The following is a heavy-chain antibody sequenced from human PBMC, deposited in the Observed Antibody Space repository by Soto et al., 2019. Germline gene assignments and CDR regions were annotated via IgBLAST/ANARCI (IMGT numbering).Heavy chain of an antibody. D-gene: IGHD2-15*01. Sequence: ASVKVSCKTSGYTFTNYYIHWVRQAPGQGLEWMGVINPSGISTTYAQKFQGRVTMARDTSTSTVYMDLSSLRPEDTAVYFCARVPVSYRAPCSGGSCYLFDYWGQGTLVTVSS. J-gene: IGHJ4*02. CDR1: GYTFTNYY. CDR3: ARVPVSYRAPCSGGSCYLFDY. V-gene: IGHV1-46*01. CDR2: INPSGIST.